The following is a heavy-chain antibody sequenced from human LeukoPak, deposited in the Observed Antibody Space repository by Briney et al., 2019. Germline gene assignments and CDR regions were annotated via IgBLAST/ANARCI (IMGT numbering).Heavy chain of an antibody. CDR2: IRYDGSNK. Sequence: GGSLRLSCAASGFTFSSYGMHWVRQAPGKGLEWVAFIRYDGSNKYYADSVKGRFTISRDNSKNTLYLQMNSLRAEDTAVYYCAKPTESYLTDAFDIWGQGTMVTVSS. V-gene: IGHV3-30*02. J-gene: IGHJ3*02. CDR3: AKPTESYLTDAFDI. CDR1: GFTFSSYG. D-gene: IGHD1-26*01.